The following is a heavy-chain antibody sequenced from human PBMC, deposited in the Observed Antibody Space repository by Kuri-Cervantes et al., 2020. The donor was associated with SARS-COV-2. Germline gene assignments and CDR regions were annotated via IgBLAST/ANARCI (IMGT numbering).Heavy chain of an antibody. D-gene: IGHD1-26*01. V-gene: IGHV1-2*02. Sequence: ASVKVSCKSAGYNFNSYDISWVRQAPGQGLEWMGWINPNSGGTNYAQKFQGRVTMTRDTSISTAYMELSRLRSDDTAVYYCARVRYIVGATETYYFDYWGQGTLVTSPQ. CDR1: GYNFNSYD. J-gene: IGHJ4*02. CDR2: INPNSGGT. CDR3: ARVRYIVGATETYYFDY.